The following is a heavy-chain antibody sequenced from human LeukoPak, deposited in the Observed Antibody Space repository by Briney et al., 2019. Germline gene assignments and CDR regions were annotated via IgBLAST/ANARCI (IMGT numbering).Heavy chain of an antibody. J-gene: IGHJ4*02. CDR2: IYYSGST. D-gene: IGHD1-26*01. V-gene: IGHV4-59*01. CDR3: ASMGATTRSFDY. CDR1: GGSISSYY. Sequence: SETLSLTCTVSGGSISSYYWSWIRQPPGNGLEWIGYIYYSGSTNYNPSLKSRVTISVDTSKNQFSLKLSSVTAADTAVYYCASMGATTRSFDYWGQGTLVTVSS.